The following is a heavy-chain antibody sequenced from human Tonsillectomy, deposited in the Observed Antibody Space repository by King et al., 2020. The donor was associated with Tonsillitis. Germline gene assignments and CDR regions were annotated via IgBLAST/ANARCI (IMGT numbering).Heavy chain of an antibody. Sequence: VQLQESGPGLVKPSETLSLTCTVSGGSISSYYWSWIRQPPGKGLEWIGYIYYSGSTNYNPSLKSRVTISVDTSKKQFSLKLSSVTAADTAVYYCARRYSNYYYYMDVWGKGTTVTVSS. CDR3: ARRYSNYYYYMDV. CDR1: GGSISSYY. CDR2: IYYSGST. J-gene: IGHJ6*03. V-gene: IGHV4-59*08. D-gene: IGHD4-11*01.